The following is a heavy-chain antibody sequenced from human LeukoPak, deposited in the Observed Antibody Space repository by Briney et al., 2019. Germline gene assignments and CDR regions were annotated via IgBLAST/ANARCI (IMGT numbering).Heavy chain of an antibody. J-gene: IGHJ4*02. CDR2: IYYSGST. CDR3: ARHYYGSGSYSPFDY. CDR1: GGSISSSSYY. Sequence: PSETLSLTCTVSGGSISSSSYYWGWIRQPPGKGLEWIGSIYYSGSTYYNPSLKSRVTISVDTSKNQFSLKLSSVTAADTAVYYCARHYYGSGSYSPFDYWGQGTLVTVSS. D-gene: IGHD3-10*01. V-gene: IGHV4-39*01.